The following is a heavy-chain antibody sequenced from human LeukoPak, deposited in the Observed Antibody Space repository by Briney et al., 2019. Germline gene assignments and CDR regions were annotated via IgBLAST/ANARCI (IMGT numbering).Heavy chain of an antibody. J-gene: IGHJ4*02. CDR1: GYTFTSYG. D-gene: IGHD3-16*02. CDR2: INPNSGGT. Sequence: GASVKVSCKASGYTFTSYGISWVRQAPGQGLEWMGRINPNSGGTNYAQKSQGRVTMTRDTSISTAYMELSRLRSDDTAVYYCVMITFGGVIVMPYWGQGTLVTVSS. CDR3: VMITFGGVIVMPY. V-gene: IGHV1-2*06.